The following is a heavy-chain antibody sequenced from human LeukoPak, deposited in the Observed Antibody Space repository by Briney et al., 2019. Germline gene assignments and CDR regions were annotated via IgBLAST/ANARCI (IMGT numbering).Heavy chain of an antibody. CDR1: GYTFTSYD. CDR2: MNPNSGNT. CDR3: ARGRWGNYGFDY. V-gene: IGHV1-8*02. Sequence: ASVKVSCKASGYTFTSYDISWVRQAPGQGLEWMGWMNPNSGNTGYAQKFQGRVTMTRNTSISTAYMELSSLRSEDTAVYYCARGRWGNYGFDYWGQGTLVTVSS. D-gene: IGHD4-11*01. J-gene: IGHJ4*02.